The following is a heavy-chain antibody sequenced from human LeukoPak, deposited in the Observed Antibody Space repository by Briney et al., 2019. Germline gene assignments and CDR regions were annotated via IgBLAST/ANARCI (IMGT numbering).Heavy chain of an antibody. CDR2: ISYDGSNK. Sequence: GGSLRLSCAASGFTFSSYGMHWVRQAPGKGPEWVAVISYDGSNKYYADSVKGRFTISRDNSKNTLYLQMNSLRAEDTAVYYCANLGYWGQGTLVTVSS. V-gene: IGHV3-30*18. CDR3: ANLGY. J-gene: IGHJ4*02. CDR1: GFTFSSYG.